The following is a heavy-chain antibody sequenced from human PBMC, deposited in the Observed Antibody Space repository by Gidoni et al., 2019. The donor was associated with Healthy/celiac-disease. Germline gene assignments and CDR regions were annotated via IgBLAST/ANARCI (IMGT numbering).Heavy chain of an antibody. CDR1: GFTFSSDS. V-gene: IGHV3-21*01. CDR2: ISSSSSYI. CDR3: ARSRGVTTGVFDY. D-gene: IGHD4-17*01. Sequence: EVQLVESGGGLVKPGGSLRLSCAASGFTFSSDSMDWVRQGPGKGLEWVSSISSSSSYIYYADSVKGRFTISRDNAKNSLYLKMNSLRAEDTAVYYCARSRGVTTGVFDYWGQGTLVTVSS. J-gene: IGHJ4*02.